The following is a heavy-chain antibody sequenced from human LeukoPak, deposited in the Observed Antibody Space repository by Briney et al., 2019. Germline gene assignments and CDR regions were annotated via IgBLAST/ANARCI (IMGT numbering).Heavy chain of an antibody. V-gene: IGHV3-43*02. CDR3: ARESASSGWYDY. D-gene: IGHD6-19*01. CDR1: GLVVRSYP. Sequence: GESLRLSCAASGLVVRSYPMKWVRQAPGKGLEGVSFISGDGGRTFYADSVKGRFTISRDNSKNSLYRQMNSLRSDDTALYYCARESASSGWYDYWGQGTLVTVPS. CDR2: ISGDGGRT. J-gene: IGHJ4*02.